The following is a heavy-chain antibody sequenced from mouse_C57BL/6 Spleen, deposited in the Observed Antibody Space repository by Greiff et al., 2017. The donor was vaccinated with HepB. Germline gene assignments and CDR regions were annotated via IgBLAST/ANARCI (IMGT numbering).Heavy chain of an antibody. J-gene: IGHJ1*03. Sequence: VQLQQSGPGLVAPSQSLFITCTVSGFSLTSYGVHWVRQPPGKGLEWLVVIWSDGSTTYNSALKSRLSISKDNSKSQVFLKMNSLQTDDTAMYYCARGASSYWYFDVWGTGTTVTVSS. CDR3: ARGASSYWYFDV. D-gene: IGHD1-1*01. CDR1: GFSLTSYG. CDR2: IWSDGST. V-gene: IGHV2-6*03.